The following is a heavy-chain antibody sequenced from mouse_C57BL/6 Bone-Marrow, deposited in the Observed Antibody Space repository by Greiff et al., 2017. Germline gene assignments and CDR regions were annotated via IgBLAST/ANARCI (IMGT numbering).Heavy chain of an antibody. D-gene: IGHD2-3*01. J-gene: IGHJ2*01. Sequence: QVQLKESGAELARPGASVKLSCKASGYTFTSYGISWVKQRTGQGLEWIGEIYPRSGNTYYNEKFKGKATLTAEKSSSTAYMELRSLTSEDSAVYFCAIFYDGYLDYWGQGTTLTVSS. CDR2: IYPRSGNT. CDR1: GYTFTSYG. CDR3: AIFYDGYLDY. V-gene: IGHV1-81*01.